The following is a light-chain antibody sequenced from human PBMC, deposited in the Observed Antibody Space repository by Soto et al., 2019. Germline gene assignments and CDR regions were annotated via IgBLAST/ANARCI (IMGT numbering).Light chain of an antibody. V-gene: IGKV1-33*01. Sequence: DIQMTQSPSSLSASVGDRVTITCQASQDISNWLNWYQQKPGKAPKLLIYDAFKLQTGVPSRFSRSAYGTDFTFTISSLQPEDIATYYCQHYDNVPLTFGGGTKVEIK. J-gene: IGKJ4*01. CDR3: QHYDNVPLT. CDR1: QDISNW. CDR2: DAF.